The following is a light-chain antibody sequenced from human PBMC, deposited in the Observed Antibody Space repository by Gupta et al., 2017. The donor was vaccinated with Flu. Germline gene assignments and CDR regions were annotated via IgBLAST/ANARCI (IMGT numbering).Light chain of an antibody. CDR3: QSYDSSDHVV. CDR2: DDD. CDR1: SGSIASNS. J-gene: IGLJ2*01. Sequence: NFLLTQPRSVSESPGKAATISCTRRSGSIASNSVHWYQQRPGTPPTSVIYDDDQRPSGVPDRFSGSLDSSSNSASLTISGLQTEDEADYYCQSYDSSDHVVFGEGTKLTVL. V-gene: IGLV6-57*01.